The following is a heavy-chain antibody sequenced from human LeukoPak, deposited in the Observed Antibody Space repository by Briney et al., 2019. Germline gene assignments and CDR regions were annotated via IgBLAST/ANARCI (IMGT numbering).Heavy chain of an antibody. CDR1: GYTFTGYY. CDR3: ARDPRIAAAGTGALDY. D-gene: IGHD6-13*01. CDR2: INPNSGGT. V-gene: IGHV1-2*02. Sequence: GASVKVSCKASGYTFTGYYMHWVRQAPGQGLEWMGWINPNSGGTNYAQKFQGRVTMTRDTSISTAYMELSRLRSDDTAVYYCARDPRIAAAGTGALDYWGQGTLVTVSS. J-gene: IGHJ4*02.